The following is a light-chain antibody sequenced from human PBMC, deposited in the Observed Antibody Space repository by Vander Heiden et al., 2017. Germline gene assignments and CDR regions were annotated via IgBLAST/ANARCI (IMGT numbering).Light chain of an antibody. J-gene: IGLJ3*02. CDR2: LNSDGSH. CDR1: SGHSSYA. CDR3: QTWVTGIRV. Sequence: QLVLTQSPSASASLGASVKLTCTLSSGHSSYAIAWHQQQPQTGPRYLMKLNSDGSHSKGDGIPDRFSGSSSGAERYLTISSLQSEDEAYYYCQTWVTGIRVFGGGTKLTVL. V-gene: IGLV4-69*01.